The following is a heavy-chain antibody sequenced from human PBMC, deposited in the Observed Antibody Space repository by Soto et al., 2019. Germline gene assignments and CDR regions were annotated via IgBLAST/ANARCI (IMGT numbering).Heavy chain of an antibody. CDR3: ARDHGDYPLPVNWFDP. Sequence: SVKVSCKASGGTFSSYAISWVRQAPGQGLEWMGGIIPIFGTANYAQKFQGRVTITADKSTSTAYMELSSLRSEDTAVYYCARDHGDYPLPVNWFDPWGQGTLVTV. D-gene: IGHD4-17*01. CDR2: IIPIFGTA. J-gene: IGHJ5*02. V-gene: IGHV1-69*06. CDR1: GGTFSSYA.